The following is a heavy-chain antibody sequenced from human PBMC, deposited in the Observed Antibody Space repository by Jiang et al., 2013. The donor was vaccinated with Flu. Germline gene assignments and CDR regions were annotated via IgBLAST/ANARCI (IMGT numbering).Heavy chain of an antibody. V-gene: IGHV4-34*01. CDR2: INHSGST. D-gene: IGHD2-15*01. CDR1: GGSFSGYY. J-gene: IGHJ4*02. CDR3: ALVVVAATPLLAPSHY. Sequence: LLKPSETLSLTCAVYGGSFSGYYWSWIRQPPGKGLEWIGEINHSGSTNYNPSLKSRVTISVDTSKNQFSLKLSSVTAADTAVYYCALVVVAATPLLAPSHYWGQGTLVTVSS.